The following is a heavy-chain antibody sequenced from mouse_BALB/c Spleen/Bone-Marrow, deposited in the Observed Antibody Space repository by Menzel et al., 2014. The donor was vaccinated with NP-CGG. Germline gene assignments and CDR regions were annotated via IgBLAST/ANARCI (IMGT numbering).Heavy chain of an antibody. J-gene: IGHJ3*01. CDR3: ARLVCNYGVFAY. Sequence: VQLQQSGAELVKPGASVKLSCTASGFNIKDTYMHWVKQRPEQGLEWIGRIDPANGNTKYDPKFQGKATITADTTSNTAFLQLISLTSEATVVYYCARLVCNYGVFAYWGQGTLVTVSA. CDR1: GFNIKDTY. CDR2: IDPANGNT. V-gene: IGHV14-3*02. D-gene: IGHD2-1*01.